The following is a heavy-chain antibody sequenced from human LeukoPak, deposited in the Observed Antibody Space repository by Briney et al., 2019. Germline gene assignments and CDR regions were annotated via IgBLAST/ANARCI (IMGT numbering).Heavy chain of an antibody. D-gene: IGHD5-24*01. V-gene: IGHV1-8*01. CDR3: AGGPRGSMDYYYYMDV. J-gene: IGHJ6*03. CDR2: MNPNSGNT. CDR1: GYTFTSYD. Sequence: GASVKASCRASGYTFTSYDINWVRQATGQGLEWMGWMNPNSGNTGYAQKFQGRVTMTRNTSISTAYMELSSLRSEDTAVYYCAGGPRGSMDYYYYMDVWGKGTTVTVSS.